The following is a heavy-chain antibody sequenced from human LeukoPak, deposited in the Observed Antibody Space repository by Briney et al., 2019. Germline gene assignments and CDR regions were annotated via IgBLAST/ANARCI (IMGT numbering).Heavy chain of an antibody. J-gene: IGHJ4*02. CDR2: ISGSGGST. CDR1: GFTFSSYG. D-gene: IGHD5-18*01. V-gene: IGHV3-23*01. CDR3: AKFLYSYSYGCLDY. Sequence: GGSLRLSCAASGFTFSSYGMSWVRQAPGKGLEWVSAISGSGGSTYYADSMKGRFTISRDNSKSTLYLDVSSLRAEDTAVYYCAKFLYSYSYGCLDYWGQGTPVTVSS.